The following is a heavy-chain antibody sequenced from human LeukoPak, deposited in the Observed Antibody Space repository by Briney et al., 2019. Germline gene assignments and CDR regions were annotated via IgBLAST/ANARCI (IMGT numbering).Heavy chain of an antibody. Sequence: PGGSLRLSCGASGFIFSTYDMYWVRQAPGKGLEWVAFIRYDGSKKYADSVEGRFTISKDNSKNTLYLQMNSLRTDDTAVYYCAKDRATIISPHTFDFWGQGTMVTVSS. J-gene: IGHJ3*01. D-gene: IGHD5-12*01. V-gene: IGHV3-30*02. CDR3: AKDRATIISPHTFDF. CDR1: GFIFSTYD. CDR2: IRYDGSKK.